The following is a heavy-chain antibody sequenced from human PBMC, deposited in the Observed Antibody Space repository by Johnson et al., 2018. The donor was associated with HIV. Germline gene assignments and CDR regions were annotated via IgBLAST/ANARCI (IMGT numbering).Heavy chain of an antibody. CDR1: GFTFNNYW. J-gene: IGHJ3*02. V-gene: IGHV3-74*01. CDR3: VRVSVVEGAGGSVLLMVYASDAFDI. Sequence: VQLVESGGGLGQPGGSLRLSCVDSGFTFNNYWMHWVRQAPGKGPVWVSRINSDGSTTDYADSVKGRFTISRDNAKNTLYLQMNSLRAEDTAGYYCVRVSVVEGAGGSVLLMVYASDAFDIWGQVTMVTVSS. D-gene: IGHD2-8*01. CDR2: INSDGSTT.